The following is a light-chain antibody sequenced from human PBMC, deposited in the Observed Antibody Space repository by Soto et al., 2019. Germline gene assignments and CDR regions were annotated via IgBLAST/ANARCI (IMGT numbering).Light chain of an antibody. Sequence: EIVMPQSPLSLPVTPGEPASISCRSSQSLLHSNGIKYVVWYVQKPGQSPQLLIYLESNRASGVPDRFSGSGSGTDFTLKISRVEAEDVGVSYCMQALQTPTFGGGTRVEIK. CDR2: LES. V-gene: IGKV2-28*01. CDR1: QSLLHSNGIKY. CDR3: MQALQTPT. J-gene: IGKJ4*01.